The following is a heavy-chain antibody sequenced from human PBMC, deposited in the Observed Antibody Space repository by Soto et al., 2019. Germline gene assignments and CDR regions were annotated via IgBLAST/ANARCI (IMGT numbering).Heavy chain of an antibody. CDR2: IYYSGST. V-gene: IGHV4-31*03. CDR3: ARQPGHATSGYYYYGMDV. CDR1: GGSISSGGYY. Sequence: PSETLSLTCTVSGGSISSGGYYWSWIRQHPGKGLEWIGYIYYSGSTYYNPSLKSRVTISVDTSKNQFSLKLSSVTAADTAVFYCARQPGHATSGYYYYGMDVWGQGTTVTVSS. J-gene: IGHJ6*02. D-gene: IGHD1-26*01.